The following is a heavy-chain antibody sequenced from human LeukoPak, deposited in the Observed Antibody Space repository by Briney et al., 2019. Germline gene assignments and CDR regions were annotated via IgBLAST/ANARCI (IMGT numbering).Heavy chain of an antibody. J-gene: IGHJ4*02. CDR2: ISGSGGST. V-gene: IGHV3-23*01. CDR3: AKTPGGEAAAGLGV. Sequence: GGSLRLSCAASGFTFSSYGMNWVRQAPGKGLEWVSAISGSGGSTYYADSVKGRFTISRDNSKNTLYLQMNSLRAEDTAVYYCAKTPGGEAAAGLGVWGQGTLVTVSS. CDR1: GFTFSSYG. D-gene: IGHD6-13*01.